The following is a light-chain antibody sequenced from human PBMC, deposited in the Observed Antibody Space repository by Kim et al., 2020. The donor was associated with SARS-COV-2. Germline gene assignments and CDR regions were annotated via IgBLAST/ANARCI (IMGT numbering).Light chain of an antibody. CDR1: RSNVGRNY. CDR3: EAWDDSLNGPV. V-gene: IGLV1-44*01. J-gene: IGLJ3*02. Sequence: ELTQPPSASGTPGQRVTISCSGGRSNVGRNYVYWYQYVPGTAPKLLIERNDQRPSGVPDRFSGAKSGTSASLAISGLQSDDDADYYCEAWDDSLNGPVFGGGTKLTVL. CDR2: RND.